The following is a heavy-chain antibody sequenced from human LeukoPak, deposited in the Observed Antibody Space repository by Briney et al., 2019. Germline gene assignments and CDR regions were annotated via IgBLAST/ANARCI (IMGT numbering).Heavy chain of an antibody. CDR1: GFTVSSNY. D-gene: IGHD3-22*01. V-gene: IGHV3-53*01. CDR3: ASPGPSYYDSSGYYLSY. Sequence: GGSLRLSCAASGFTVSSNYMSWVRQAPGKGLEWVSVICSGGSTYCADSVKGRFTISRDNSKNTLYLQMNSLTAEDTAVYYCASPGPSYYDSSGYYLSYWGQGTLVTVSS. J-gene: IGHJ4*02. CDR2: ICSGGST.